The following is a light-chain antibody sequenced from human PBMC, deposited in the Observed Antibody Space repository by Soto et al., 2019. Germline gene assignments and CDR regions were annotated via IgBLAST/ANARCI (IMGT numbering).Light chain of an antibody. CDR1: QSVSSY. CDR2: GVS. J-gene: IGKJ5*01. CDR3: QQYGSSPIT. V-gene: IGKV3-15*01. Sequence: EIVLTQSPASLSLSPGERATLSCRASQSVSSYLAWYQQKPGQGPRLLIYGVSARAPGVPARFSGAGSGTEFTLIIRSLQSADFGVYYCQQYGSSPITFGHGTRLEIK.